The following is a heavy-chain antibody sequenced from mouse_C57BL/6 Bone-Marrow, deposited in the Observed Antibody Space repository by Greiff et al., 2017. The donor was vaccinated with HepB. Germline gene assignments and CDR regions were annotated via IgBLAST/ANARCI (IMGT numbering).Heavy chain of an antibody. D-gene: IGHD1-1*01. CDR3: TPLIYYYGSSFLYWYFDV. V-gene: IGHV14-4*01. Sequence: VQLQQSGAELVRPGASVKLSCTASGFNIKDDYMHWVKQRPEQGLEWIGWIDPENGDTEYASKFQGKATITADTSSNTAYLQLSSLTSDDTAVYDCTPLIYYYGSSFLYWYFDVWGTGTTVTVSS. CDR2: IDPENGDT. J-gene: IGHJ1*03. CDR1: GFNIKDDY.